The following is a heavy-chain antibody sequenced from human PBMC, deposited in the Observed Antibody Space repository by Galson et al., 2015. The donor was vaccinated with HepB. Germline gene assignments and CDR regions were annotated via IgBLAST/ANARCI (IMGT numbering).Heavy chain of an antibody. CDR2: IYYSGST. D-gene: IGHD3-3*01. Sequence: TLSLTCTVSGGSISSGGYYWSWIRQHPGKGLEWIGYIYYSGSTYYNPSLKSRVTISVDTSKNQFSLKLSSVTAADTAVYYCARDRGNFWSGYSDDAFDIWGQGTMVTVSS. J-gene: IGHJ3*02. CDR3: ARDRGNFWSGYSDDAFDI. V-gene: IGHV4-31*03. CDR1: GGSISSGGYY.